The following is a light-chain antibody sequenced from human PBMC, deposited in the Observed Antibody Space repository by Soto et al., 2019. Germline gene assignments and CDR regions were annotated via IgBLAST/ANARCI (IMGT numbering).Light chain of an antibody. CDR2: DAS. V-gene: IGKV3-11*01. J-gene: IGKJ3*01. CDR1: QSVSSY. CDR3: QQRINWQGFT. Sequence: EIVLTQSPATLSLSPGERATLSCRASQSVSSYLAWYQQKPGQAPRLLIYDASNRATGIPARFSGSGSGTDFTLTISSLEPEDFAVYYCQQRINWQGFTFGPGTKVDIK.